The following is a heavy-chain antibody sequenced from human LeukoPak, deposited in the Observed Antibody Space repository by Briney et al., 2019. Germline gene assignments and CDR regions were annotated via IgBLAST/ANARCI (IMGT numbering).Heavy chain of an antibody. CDR3: AKGLYYYDSNCFDY. J-gene: IGHJ4*02. D-gene: IGHD3-22*01. CDR1: GFTFSSYG. CDR2: IWYDGSNK. Sequence: GGSLRLSCAASGFTFSSYGMHWVRQAPGKGLEWVAVIWYDGSNKYYADSVKGRFTISRDNSKNTLYLQMNSLRAEDTAVYYCAKGLYYYDSNCFDYWGQGTLVTVSS. V-gene: IGHV3-33*06.